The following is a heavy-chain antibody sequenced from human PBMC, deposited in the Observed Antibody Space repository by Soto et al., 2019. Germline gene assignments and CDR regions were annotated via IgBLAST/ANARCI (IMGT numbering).Heavy chain of an antibody. CDR3: ARDPPIAAAAPTFFDY. Sequence: GSLRLSCAASGFTVSSNYMSWVRQAPGKGLEWVSVIYSGGSTYYADSVKGGFTISRDNSKNTLYLQMNSLRAEDTAVYYCARDPPIAAAAPTFFDYWGQGTLVTVSS. D-gene: IGHD6-13*01. CDR1: GFTVSSNY. CDR2: IYSGGST. V-gene: IGHV3-66*01. J-gene: IGHJ4*02.